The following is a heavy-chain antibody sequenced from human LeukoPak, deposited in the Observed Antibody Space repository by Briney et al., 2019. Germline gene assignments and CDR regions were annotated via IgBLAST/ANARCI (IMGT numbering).Heavy chain of an antibody. D-gene: IGHD2-8*01. CDR1: GGTFSSYA. Sequence: SVKVSCKASGGTFSSYAISRVRQAPGQGLEWMGGIIPIFGTANYAQKFQGRVTITTDESTSTAYMELSSLRSEDTAVYYCARDWADCTNGVCYNDAFDIWGQGTMVTVSS. CDR2: IIPIFGTA. V-gene: IGHV1-69*05. J-gene: IGHJ3*02. CDR3: ARDWADCTNGVCYNDAFDI.